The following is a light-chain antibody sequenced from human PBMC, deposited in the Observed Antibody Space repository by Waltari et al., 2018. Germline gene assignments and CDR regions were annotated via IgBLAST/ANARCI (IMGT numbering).Light chain of an antibody. V-gene: IGKV3-20*01. Sequence: IVLTQSPGTLSLSRGGRDTLSGRASQTVSSNYLAWYQQKPGQAPRLLIYGLFTRATGIPDRFTGSGSGTDFSLTISRLEPEDFAVYFCQQYGSSALTFGGGTKVQIK. CDR1: QTVSSNY. CDR3: QQYGSSALT. CDR2: GLF. J-gene: IGKJ4*01.